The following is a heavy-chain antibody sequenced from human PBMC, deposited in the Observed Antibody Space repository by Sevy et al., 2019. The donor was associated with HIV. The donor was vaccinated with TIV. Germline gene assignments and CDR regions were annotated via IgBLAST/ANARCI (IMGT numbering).Heavy chain of an antibody. D-gene: IGHD1-1*01. Sequence: GGSLRRSCVTSGFSFSDYAMHWVRQIPGRGLEWVASINWDSDQVEYADSMRGRFTISRDNANSSLYLHMGSLRVDDSALYFCAKDVNWNFPNYFDSWGQGTLVTVSS. CDR1: GFSFSDYA. V-gene: IGHV3-9*01. CDR2: INWDSDQV. J-gene: IGHJ4*02. CDR3: AKDVNWNFPNYFDS.